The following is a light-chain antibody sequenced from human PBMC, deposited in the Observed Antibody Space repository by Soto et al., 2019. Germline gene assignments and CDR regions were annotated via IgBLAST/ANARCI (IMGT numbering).Light chain of an antibody. V-gene: IGLV1-44*01. Sequence: QAVVTQPPSASGTPGQRVTISCSGSSSNIGSNTVNWYQQLPGTAPKLLIYSNNQRPSGVPDRFSGSKSGTSASLAISGLQSEDEADYYCAAWDDSLNGVVFGGGTQRTVL. CDR2: SNN. CDR1: SSNIGSNT. J-gene: IGLJ2*01. CDR3: AAWDDSLNGVV.